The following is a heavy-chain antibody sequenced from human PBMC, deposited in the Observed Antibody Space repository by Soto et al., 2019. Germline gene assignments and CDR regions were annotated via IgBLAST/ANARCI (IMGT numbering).Heavy chain of an antibody. CDR2: ISWNSGII. CDR1: GFTFDDYA. Sequence: EMQLVESGGGLVQPGRSLRLSCAASGFTFDDYAMHWVRQPPGKGLEWVAAISWNSGIIEYADSVKGRFTISRDSAKNSLFLQMNSLKPEDTALYYCTKDIEWGESHLNHAFDVWGQGTMVSVSS. V-gene: IGHV3-9*01. J-gene: IGHJ3*01. CDR3: TKDIEWGESHLNHAFDV. D-gene: IGHD1-26*01.